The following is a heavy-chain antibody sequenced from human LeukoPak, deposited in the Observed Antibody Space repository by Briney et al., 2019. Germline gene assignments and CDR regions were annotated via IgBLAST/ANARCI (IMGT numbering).Heavy chain of an antibody. V-gene: IGHV1-46*01. CDR3: AGEEQWHKEAFDI. CDR2: INPSGGST. CDR1: GYTFTSYY. Sequence: ASVKVSCKASGYTFTSYYMHWVRQAPGQGLEWMGIINPSGGSTSYAQKFQGRVTVTRDTSTSTVYMELSSLRSEDTAVYYCAGEEQWHKEAFDIWGQGTMVTVSS. J-gene: IGHJ3*02. D-gene: IGHD6-19*01.